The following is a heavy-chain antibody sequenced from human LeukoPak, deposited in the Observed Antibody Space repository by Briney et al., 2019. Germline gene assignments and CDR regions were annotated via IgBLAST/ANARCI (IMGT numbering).Heavy chain of an antibody. V-gene: IGHV4-38-2*02. CDR1: GYSISSGYY. CDR2: IYHSGST. Sequence: SETLSLTCAVSGYSISSGYYWGWIRQPPGKGLEWIGSIYHSGSTYYNPSLKSRVTISVDTSKNQFSLKLSSVTAADTAVYYCAREGRYDYFDYWGQGTLVTVSS. D-gene: IGHD1-14*01. CDR3: AREGRYDYFDY. J-gene: IGHJ4*02.